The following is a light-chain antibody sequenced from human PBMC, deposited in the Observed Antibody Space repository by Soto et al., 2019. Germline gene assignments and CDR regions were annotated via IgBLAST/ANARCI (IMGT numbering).Light chain of an antibody. V-gene: IGKV1-39*01. CDR2: AAS. CDR1: QSINRY. J-gene: IGKJ2*01. CDR3: QQSYSIPYT. Sequence: DIQMTQSPSSLSASVGDRVTITCRASQSINRYLNWYQQKPGKAPKLLIYAASSLQRGVPSRFSGSGSGTDFTLTITSLQPEDFATYFCQQSYSIPYTFGQGTKLEIK.